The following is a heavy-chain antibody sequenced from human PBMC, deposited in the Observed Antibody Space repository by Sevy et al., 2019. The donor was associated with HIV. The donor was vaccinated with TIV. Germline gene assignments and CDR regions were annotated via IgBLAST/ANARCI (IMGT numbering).Heavy chain of an antibody. CDR3: AKEGGGYYYDSSGLFDY. V-gene: IGHV3-23*01. J-gene: IGHJ4*01. CDR1: RFTFSSYA. D-gene: IGHD3-22*01. Sequence: GGSLRLSCAASRFTFSSYAMSWVRQAPGKGLEWVSAITGSGYLTYYTDSVKGRFTISRDNSKNTLYLQMNSLRAEDTAVYYCAKEGGGYYYDSSGLFDYWGHGTLVTVSS. CDR2: ITGSGYLT.